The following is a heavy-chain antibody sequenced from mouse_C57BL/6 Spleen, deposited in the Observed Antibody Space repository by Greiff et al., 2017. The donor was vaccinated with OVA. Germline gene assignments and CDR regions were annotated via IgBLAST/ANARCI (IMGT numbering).Heavy chain of an antibody. CDR2: IYPGSGNT. J-gene: IGHJ2*01. CDR1: GYTFTDYY. D-gene: IGHD1-1*01. Sequence: QVQLQQSGAELVRPGASVKLSCKASGYTFTDYYINWVKQRPGQGLEWIARIYPGSGNTNYNEKFKGKATLTADKSSSTAYMQLSSLTSEDSAFYFCARAHYDREGDFDYWGQGTTLTVSS. CDR3: ARAHYDREGDFDY. V-gene: IGHV1-76*01.